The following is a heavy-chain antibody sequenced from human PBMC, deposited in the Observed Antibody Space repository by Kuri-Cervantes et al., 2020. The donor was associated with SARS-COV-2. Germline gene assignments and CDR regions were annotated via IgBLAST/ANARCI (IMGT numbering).Heavy chain of an antibody. CDR2: ISSNGGST. CDR1: GFTFSSYA. V-gene: IGHV3-64*02. Sequence: GGSLRLSCAASGFTFSSYAMHWVRQAPGKGLEYVSAISSNGGSTYYADSVKGRFTISRDNSKNTLYLQMGSLRAEDTAVYYCARGGWIAATDYFDYWGQGTLVTVSS. CDR3: ARGGWIAATDYFDY. J-gene: IGHJ4*02. D-gene: IGHD6-13*01.